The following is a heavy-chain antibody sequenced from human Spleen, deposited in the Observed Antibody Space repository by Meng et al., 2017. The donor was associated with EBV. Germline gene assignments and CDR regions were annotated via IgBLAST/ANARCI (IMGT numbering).Heavy chain of an antibody. J-gene: IGHJ5*02. CDR1: CDRDSSNYAA. D-gene: IGHD1-26*01. Sequence: QAQLQQAGPSLVKPPQAPSHTWSISCDRDSSNYAARNWIRPSPSRGLEWLGRTYYRSNWYNDYAVSLRSRLTINPDTSKNHFSLQLRSVTPEDTAVYYCTRTPHSSADWFDPWGQGTLVTVSS. CDR2: TYYRSNWYN. CDR3: TRTPHSSADWFDP. V-gene: IGHV6-1*01.